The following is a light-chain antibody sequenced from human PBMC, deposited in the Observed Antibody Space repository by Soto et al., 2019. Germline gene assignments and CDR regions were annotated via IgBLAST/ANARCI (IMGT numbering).Light chain of an antibody. J-gene: IGKJ4*01. CDR1: QSVLYSPTNKNY. CDR3: QQYDSVPLT. V-gene: IGKV4-1*01. CDR2: WAS. Sequence: DIAMTQSPDSLAVSLGERATINCKSSQSVLYSPTNKNYLAWYQQKPGQSPRLLISWASTRQSGVPDRFSGSGSGTDFTLTISNLQAEDVAVYYCQQYDSVPLTFGGGTKVEIK.